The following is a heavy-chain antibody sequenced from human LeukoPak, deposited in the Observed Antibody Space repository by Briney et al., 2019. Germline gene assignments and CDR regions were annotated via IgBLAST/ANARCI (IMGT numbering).Heavy chain of an antibody. CDR2: ISANNGNT. V-gene: IGHV1-18*01. J-gene: IGHJ5*02. D-gene: IGHD3-3*01. Sequence: ASVKVSCKASGYNFNRYAINWVRQAPGQGLEWMGWISANNGNTNYAQSLRGRVTMTTVTSTSTAYMELRSLTTDDTAVYYCARSNDFWSGHLKGYWFDPWGQGTLVTVSS. CDR1: GYNFNRYA. CDR3: ARSNDFWSGHLKGYWFDP.